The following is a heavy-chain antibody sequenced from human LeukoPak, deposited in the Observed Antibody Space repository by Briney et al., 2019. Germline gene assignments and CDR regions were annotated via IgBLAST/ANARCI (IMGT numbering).Heavy chain of an antibody. CDR2: IYRGDCDT. D-gene: IGHD3-22*01. J-gene: IGHJ6*02. V-gene: IGHV5-51*01. CDR1: GYIFTGYW. CDR3: ARLDSSGYYYYGMDV. Sequence: GESLKISCKCSGYIFTGYWIGWVRQIARKGLEWMGIIYRGDCDTRYSPYFQGQVTISADQAISNAYLQWGSLKASDTAIYYWARLDSSGYYYYGMDVWGQGTTVTVSS.